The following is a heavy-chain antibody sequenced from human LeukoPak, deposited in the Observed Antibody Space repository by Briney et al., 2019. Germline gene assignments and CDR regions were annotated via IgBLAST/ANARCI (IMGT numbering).Heavy chain of an antibody. CDR2: IYYSGST. CDR1: GGSISSYY. J-gene: IGHJ6*04. D-gene: IGHD6-13*01. Sequence: PSETLSLTCTVPGGSISSYYWSWIRQPPGKGLEWIGYIYYSGSTNYNSSLKSRATISVDTSKNQFSLKLSSVTAADTAVYYCARGSSSWYLTSYYYYGMDVWGKGTTVTVSS. V-gene: IGHV4-59*01. CDR3: ARGSSSWYLTSYYYYGMDV.